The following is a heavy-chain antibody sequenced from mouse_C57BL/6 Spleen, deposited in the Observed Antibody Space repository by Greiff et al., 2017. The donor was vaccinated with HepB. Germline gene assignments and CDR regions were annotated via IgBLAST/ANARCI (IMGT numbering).Heavy chain of an antibody. CDR3: ARGVYGNDWYFDV. D-gene: IGHD2-1*01. V-gene: IGHV1-50*01. CDR1: GYTFTSYW. Sequence: QVQLQQPGAELVKPGASVKLSCKASGYTFTSYWMQWVKQRPGQGLEWIGEIDPSDSYTNYNQKFKGKAKLTGATSSSNAYMQLSSLTAEDSAVYYCARGVYGNDWYFDVWGTGTTVTVSS. J-gene: IGHJ1*03. CDR2: IDPSDSYT.